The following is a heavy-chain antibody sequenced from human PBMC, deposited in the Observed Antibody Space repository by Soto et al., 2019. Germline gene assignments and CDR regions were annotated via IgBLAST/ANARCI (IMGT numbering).Heavy chain of an antibody. D-gene: IGHD4-17*01. V-gene: IGHV4-31*03. Sequence: QVQLQESGPGLVKPSQTLSLTCTVSGGSISSGGYYWSWIRQHPGKGLEWIGYIYYSGSSYYNPSHTRRVTISVDTSKNQFSLKLSSVTAADTAVYYWAISSQSTVTTCDYWGQGTLVTVSS. CDR3: AISSQSTVTTCDY. J-gene: IGHJ4*02. CDR2: IYYSGSS. CDR1: GGSISSGGYY.